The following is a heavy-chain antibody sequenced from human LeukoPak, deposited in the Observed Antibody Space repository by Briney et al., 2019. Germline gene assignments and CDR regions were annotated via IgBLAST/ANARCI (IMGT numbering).Heavy chain of an antibody. CDR3: ARVPYYYYYMDV. V-gene: IGHV4-34*01. J-gene: IGHJ6*03. CDR2: INHSGST. CDR1: GGSFSGYY. Sequence: PSETLSLTCAVYGGSFSGYYWSWIRQPPGKGLEWIGEINHSGSTNYNPSLKSRVTISVDTSKNQSSLKLSSVTAADTAVYYCARVPYYYYYMDVWGKGTTVTVSS.